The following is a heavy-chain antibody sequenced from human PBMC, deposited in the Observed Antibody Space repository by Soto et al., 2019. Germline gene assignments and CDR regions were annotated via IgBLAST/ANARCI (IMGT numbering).Heavy chain of an antibody. V-gene: IGHV3-53*01. D-gene: IGHD2-21*02. CDR3: ASRPSGMTYHAVFDF. J-gene: IGHJ4*02. CDR1: GFTVSSNY. Sequence: PGGSLRLSCAASGFTVSSNYMSWVRQAPGKGLEWVSVIYSGGSTYYADSVKGRFTISRDNSKNTLYLQMNSLRAEDTAVYYCASRPSGMTYHAVFDFWGQGTLVTVSS. CDR2: IYSGGST.